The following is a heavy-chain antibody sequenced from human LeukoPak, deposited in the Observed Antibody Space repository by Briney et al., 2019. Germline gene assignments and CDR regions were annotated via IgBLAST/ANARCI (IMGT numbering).Heavy chain of an antibody. J-gene: IGHJ5*02. V-gene: IGHV4-39*01. CDR1: GGSISSSTYF. CDR2: IYYSGST. CDR3: ARSSSWQYDWFDP. D-gene: IGHD6-13*01. Sequence: PSETLSLTCTVSGGSISSSTYFWGWIRQPPGEGLEWIGTIYYSGSTYYNPSFKSRVTISVDTSKNQFSLKLSSVTAADTAVYYCARSSSWQYDWFDPWGQGTLVTVSS.